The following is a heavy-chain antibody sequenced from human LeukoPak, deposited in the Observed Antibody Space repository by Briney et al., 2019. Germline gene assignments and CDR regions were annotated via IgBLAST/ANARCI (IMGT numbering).Heavy chain of an antibody. V-gene: IGHV4-39*07. D-gene: IGHD5-18*01. CDR3: ARALGYSYGYLDYYYYYGMDV. Sequence: RASETLSLTCTVSGGSISGSSYYWGWIRQPPGKGLEWIGEINHSGSTNYNPSLKSRVTISVDTSKNQFSLKLSSVTAADTAVYYCARALGYSYGYLDYYYYYGMDVWGQGTTVTVSS. J-gene: IGHJ6*02. CDR2: INHSGST. CDR1: GGSISGSSYY.